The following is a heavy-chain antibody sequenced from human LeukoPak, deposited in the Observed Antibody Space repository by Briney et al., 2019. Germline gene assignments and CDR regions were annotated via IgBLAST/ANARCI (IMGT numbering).Heavy chain of an antibody. J-gene: IGHJ4*02. CDR1: GGSITSGSYY. CDR2: IYPSVNT. Sequence: SETLSLTCTVSGGSITSGSYYWSWIRQPAGKGLEWIGHIYPSVNTNYNPSLKSRVTISVDTSKNQFSLKLSSVTAADTAVYYCARGRYYYGSGSNSIRYFDYWGQGTLVTVSS. CDR3: ARGRYYYGSGSNSIRYFDY. D-gene: IGHD3-10*01. V-gene: IGHV4-61*09.